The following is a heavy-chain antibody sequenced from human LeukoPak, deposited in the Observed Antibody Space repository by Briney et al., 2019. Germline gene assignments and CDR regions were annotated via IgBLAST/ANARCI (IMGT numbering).Heavy chain of an antibody. CDR1: GYTFSTYG. Sequence: GASVKVSCKASGYTFSTYGITWVRQAPGQGLEWMGWISPYNGNTNYAQNFQGRVTITTDTSATTVYMELRSLRSDDTAVYYCARGQPKFGELFAPLDYWGQGTLVTVSS. CDR3: ARGQPKFGELFAPLDY. D-gene: IGHD3-10*01. J-gene: IGHJ4*02. V-gene: IGHV1-18*01. CDR2: ISPYNGNT.